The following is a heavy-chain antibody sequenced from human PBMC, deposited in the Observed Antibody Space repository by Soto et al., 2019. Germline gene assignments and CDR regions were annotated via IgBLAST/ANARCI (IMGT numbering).Heavy chain of an antibody. D-gene: IGHD4-17*01. V-gene: IGHV5-51*01. CDR3: ARLTYGGYYFAY. CDR1: GYDFTTYW. CDR2: IYPDDSDT. Sequence: GESLKISCKASGYDFTTYWIGWVRQMPGQGLEWMGIIYPDDSDTKYGPSFQGQVTISADKSITTAYLQWNSLKASDTAMYFCARLTYGGYYFAYWGQGALVTVSS. J-gene: IGHJ4*02.